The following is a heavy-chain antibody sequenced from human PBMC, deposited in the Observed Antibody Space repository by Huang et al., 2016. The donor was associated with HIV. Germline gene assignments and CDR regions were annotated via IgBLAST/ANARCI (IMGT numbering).Heavy chain of an antibody. CDR2: MNVDGSST. CDR1: GFSISSYW. CDR3: ARDPRIQSWLNFFDY. J-gene: IGHJ4*02. D-gene: IGHD3-22*01. Sequence: EVQLVESGGGLVQPGGSLRLSCAASGFSISSYWMHWVGQAPGKGLGWVSRMNVDGSSTSYADSVKGRFTISRDNAKNRLYLQMNSLRAEDTAVYYCARDPRIQSWLNFFDYWGQGTLVSVSS. V-gene: IGHV3-74*01.